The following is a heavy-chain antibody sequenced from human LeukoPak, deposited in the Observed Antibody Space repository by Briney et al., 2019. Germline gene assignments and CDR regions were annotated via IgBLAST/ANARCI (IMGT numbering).Heavy chain of an antibody. V-gene: IGHV4-59*08. J-gene: IGHJ4*02. CDR1: GGSISSYY. D-gene: IGHD5-12*01. Sequence: PSETLSLTCTVSGGSISSYYWSWIRQPPGKGPEWIGYIYSSGSANYNPSLKSRVTISVDTSKNHFSLKLSSVTAADTAVYYCARMGGYSGYATHWGQGTLVTVSS. CDR2: IYSSGSA. CDR3: ARMGGYSGYATH.